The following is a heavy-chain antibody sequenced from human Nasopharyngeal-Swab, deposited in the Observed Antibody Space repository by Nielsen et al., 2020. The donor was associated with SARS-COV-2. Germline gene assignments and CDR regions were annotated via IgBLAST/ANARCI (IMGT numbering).Heavy chain of an antibody. CDR3: AAAKAARQGYYYYGMDV. J-gene: IGHJ6*02. CDR2: IWYDGSQK. Sequence: GGSLRLSCAASGFTFSNYAMHWVRQTPGKGPEWVAVIWYDGSQKYYGDSVKGRFTISRDNSKNTVYLQMNSLSAEDTAVYYCAAAKAARQGYYYYGMDVWGQGTTVTVSS. CDR1: GFTFSNYA. D-gene: IGHD6-6*01. V-gene: IGHV3-33*01.